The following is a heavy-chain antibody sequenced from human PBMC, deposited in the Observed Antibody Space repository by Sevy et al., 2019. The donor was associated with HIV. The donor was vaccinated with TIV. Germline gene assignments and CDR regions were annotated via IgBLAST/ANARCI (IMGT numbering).Heavy chain of an antibody. Sequence: ASVKVSCKASGYTFTSYGISWVRQAPGQGLEWMGWISAYNGNTNYAQKLQGRVTMTTDTSTSTAYMELRSLRSDDTAVYYCARDGTYYDFWSGYYSYYYYYMYVWGKGATVTVSS. D-gene: IGHD3-3*01. J-gene: IGHJ6*03. V-gene: IGHV1-18*04. CDR3: ARDGTYYDFWSGYYSYYYYYMYV. CDR1: GYTFTSYG. CDR2: ISAYNGNT.